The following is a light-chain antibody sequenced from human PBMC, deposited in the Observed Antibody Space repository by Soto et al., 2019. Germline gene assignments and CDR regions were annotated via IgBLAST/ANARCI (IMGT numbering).Light chain of an antibody. V-gene: IGLV1-44*01. Sequence: QSVVTQPPSASQTRGQSVTISCSGGRSNVGRNSVSWYQHVPGTAPKLLIYSHDQRPSGVPDRISASRSGTAASLAISGLRSEDEAFYYCAAWDDSLNAWVFGGGTKLTVL. CDR2: SHD. J-gene: IGLJ3*02. CDR3: AAWDDSLNAWV. CDR1: RSNVGRNS.